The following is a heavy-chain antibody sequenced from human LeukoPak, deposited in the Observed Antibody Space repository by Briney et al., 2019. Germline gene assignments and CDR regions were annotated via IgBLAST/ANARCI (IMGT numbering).Heavy chain of an antibody. CDR3: ARDVGNFNWFDP. D-gene: IGHD4-23*01. V-gene: IGHV4-59*01. CDR2: IYYSGST. J-gene: IGHJ5*02. CDR1: GGSMSSYY. Sequence: SETLSLTCTVSGGSMSSYYWSWIRQPPGKGLEWIGYIYYSGSTNYNPSLKSRVTISVDTSKNQFSLKLSSVTTADAAVYYCARDVGNFNWFDPWGQGTLVTVSS.